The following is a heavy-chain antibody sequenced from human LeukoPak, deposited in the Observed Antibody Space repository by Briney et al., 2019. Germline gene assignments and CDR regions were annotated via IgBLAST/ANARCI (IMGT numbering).Heavy chain of an antibody. D-gene: IGHD3-10*01. CDR2: ISSSGSTI. V-gene: IGHV3-48*03. CDR3: ARDYSFGELLERNWFDP. CDR1: GFTFSSYE. Sequence: GGSLRLSCAASGFTFSSYEMNWVRQAPGKGLEWVSYISSSGSTIYYADSVKGRFTISRDNAKNSLYLQMNSLRAEDTAVYYCARDYSFGELLERNWFDPWGQGTLVTVSS. J-gene: IGHJ5*02.